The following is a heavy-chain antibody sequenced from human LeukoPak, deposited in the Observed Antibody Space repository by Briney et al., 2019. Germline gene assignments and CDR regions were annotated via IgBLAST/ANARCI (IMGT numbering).Heavy chain of an antibody. CDR3: AKGDRLWSGLDL. V-gene: IGHV3-9*01. Sequence: GGSLRLSCIGSGFTFDDNAMHWVRQGPGKGLEWVSGISWNSISIGYADSVKGRFTISRDNAKNSLYLQMNSLRDEDTALYYCAKGDRLWSGLDLWGQGTLVTVFS. CDR2: ISWNSISI. J-gene: IGHJ3*01. CDR1: GFTFDDNA. D-gene: IGHD3-3*01.